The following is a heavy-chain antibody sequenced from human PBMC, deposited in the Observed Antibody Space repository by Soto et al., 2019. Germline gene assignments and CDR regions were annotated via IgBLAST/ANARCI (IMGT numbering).Heavy chain of an antibody. CDR3: ARDSNLYYYYYYMDV. J-gene: IGHJ6*03. Sequence: QVQLVESGGGVVQPGRSLSLSCAASGFTFSSYGMHWVRQAPGKGLEWVAVIWYDGSNKYYADSVKGRFTISRDNSKNTLYLQMNSLRAEDTAVYYCARDSNLYYYYYYMDVWGKGTTVTVSS. CDR1: GFTFSSYG. D-gene: IGHD4-4*01. V-gene: IGHV3-33*01. CDR2: IWYDGSNK.